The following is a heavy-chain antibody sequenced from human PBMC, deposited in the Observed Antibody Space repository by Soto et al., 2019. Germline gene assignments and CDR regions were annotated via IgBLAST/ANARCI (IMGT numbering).Heavy chain of an antibody. V-gene: IGHV1-3*01. Sequence: ASVKVSCKASGYTFTSYAMYWVRQAPGQRLEWMGWINAGNGNTKYSQKFQGRVTITRDTSASTAYMELSSLRSEDTAVHYCARDMGFGLSDYWGQGTLVTVSS. CDR1: GYTFTSYA. J-gene: IGHJ4*02. D-gene: IGHD3-10*01. CDR2: INAGNGNT. CDR3: ARDMGFGLSDY.